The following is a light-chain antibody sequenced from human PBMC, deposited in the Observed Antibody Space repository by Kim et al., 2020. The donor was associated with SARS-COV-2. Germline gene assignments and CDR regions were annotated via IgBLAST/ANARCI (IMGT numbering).Light chain of an antibody. CDR3: QQYGTSRPIT. CDR1: QSVTNTY. Sequence: PGERPTLSCRASQSVTNTYLAWYQQKPGQAPRLLIYDASSRATGIPDRFSGSGSGTDFTLTISRLEPEDFAVYYCQQYGTSRPITFGQGTRLEIK. J-gene: IGKJ5*01. V-gene: IGKV3-20*01. CDR2: DAS.